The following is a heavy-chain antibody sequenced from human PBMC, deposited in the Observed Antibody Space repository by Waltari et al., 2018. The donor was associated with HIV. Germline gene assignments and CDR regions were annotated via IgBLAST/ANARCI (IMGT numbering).Heavy chain of an antibody. D-gene: IGHD3-3*01. CDR1: GDSVSSNSAA. J-gene: IGHJ5*02. V-gene: IGHV6-1*01. CDR2: TYFRSNWYI. CDR3: ARGWDYDFWSGLEGGKFDP. Sequence: QVQLQQSGPGLVKPSQTLSLTCAIPGDSVSSNSAAWNWIRQSPRRGLEWLGRTYFRSNWYIDYAVSVKSRITINPDTSKNHFSLQLNSVTPEDTAVYFCARGWDYDFWSGLEGGKFDPWGLGTLVTVSS.